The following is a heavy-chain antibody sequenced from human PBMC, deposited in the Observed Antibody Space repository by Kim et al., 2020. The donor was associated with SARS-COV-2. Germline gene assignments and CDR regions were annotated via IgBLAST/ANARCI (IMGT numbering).Heavy chain of an antibody. Sequence: GGSLRLSCAASGFTFSTYEMNWVRQAPGKGLEWVSYISSSGYSMFYADSVKGRFTISRDNGKDSLYLQMNSLRAEDTAVYYCARDQSNALLDDAFDFWGQGTMVTVSS. J-gene: IGHJ3*01. V-gene: IGHV3-48*03. CDR3: ARDQSNALLDDAFDF. D-gene: IGHD1-1*01. CDR1: GFTFSTYE. CDR2: ISSSGYSM.